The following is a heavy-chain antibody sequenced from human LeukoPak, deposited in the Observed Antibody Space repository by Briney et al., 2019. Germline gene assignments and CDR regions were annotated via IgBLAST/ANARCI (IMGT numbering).Heavy chain of an antibody. CDR2: ISSTGSTI. J-gene: IGHJ4*02. CDR1: GFTFSSYE. CDR3: VRAGSGSYRIHDF. D-gene: IGHD1-26*01. Sequence: AGSLRLSCAASGFTFSSYEMNWVRQAPGKGLEWVSYISSTGSTIYYADSVMGRFTISRDNAKNSLYLQMNSLRAEDTALYYCVRAGSGSYRIHDFWGQGTLVTVSS. V-gene: IGHV3-48*03.